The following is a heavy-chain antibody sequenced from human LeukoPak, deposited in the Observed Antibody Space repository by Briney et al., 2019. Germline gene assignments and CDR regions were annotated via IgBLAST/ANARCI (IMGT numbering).Heavy chain of an antibody. CDR1: GFIVSSSY. J-gene: IGHJ1*01. CDR2: IYSGGST. V-gene: IGHV3-53*01. D-gene: IGHD4-11*01. CDR3: ARGEATVGQGYLQH. Sequence: GGSLRLSCAGSGFIVSSSYMSWVRQAPGKGLEWVSVIYSGGSTYYADALKGRFTISRDNSKNTVYLQINSLRTDDTATYYCARGEATVGQGYLQHWGQGILVMVSS.